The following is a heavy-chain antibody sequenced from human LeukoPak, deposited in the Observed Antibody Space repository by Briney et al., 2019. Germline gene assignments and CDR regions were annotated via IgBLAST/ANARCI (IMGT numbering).Heavy chain of an antibody. J-gene: IGHJ4*02. V-gene: IGHV4-39*07. Sequence: SETLSLTCTVSGDSIRSSYYYWGWIRQPPGKGLEWIGSIYDSGSTYYNPSLKSRVTISVDTSKNQFSLKLSSVTAADTAVYYCAREAAGTGVDYWGQGTLVTVSS. CDR1: GDSIRSSYYY. CDR2: IYDSGST. CDR3: AREAAGTGVDY. D-gene: IGHD6-13*01.